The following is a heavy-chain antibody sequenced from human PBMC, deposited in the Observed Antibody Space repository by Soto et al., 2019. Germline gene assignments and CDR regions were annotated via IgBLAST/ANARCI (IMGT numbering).Heavy chain of an antibody. CDR3: AKEMYPRTVLDSSSPWGDY. D-gene: IGHD6-6*01. J-gene: IGHJ4*02. CDR2: VSYDGSHK. Sequence: QVQLVQSGGGVIQPGKSLRLSCAASGITFTTYGMHWVRQTPGKGLAWVAVVSYDGSHKYYADSVKGRFTISRDDSKNTLYLQMNSLRVEDTAVYYCAKEMYPRTVLDSSSPWGDYWGQGTLVTVSS. CDR1: GITFTTYG. V-gene: IGHV3-30*18.